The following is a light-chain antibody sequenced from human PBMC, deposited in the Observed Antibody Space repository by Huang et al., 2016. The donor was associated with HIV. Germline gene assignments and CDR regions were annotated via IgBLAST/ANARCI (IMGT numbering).Light chain of an antibody. CDR3: MQSIELPYT. V-gene: IGKV2D-29*01. Sequence: DIVMTQTPLSLSVTPGQPASISCKSSQSLLPRDGKTSFDWYLQRSGQPPQLLIYEVSNRCSGVPDRVSGSGSGTDFTLKISRVEAEDVGLYYCMQSIELPYTFGQGTKLEIK. CDR1: QSLLPRDGKTS. J-gene: IGKJ2*01. CDR2: EVS.